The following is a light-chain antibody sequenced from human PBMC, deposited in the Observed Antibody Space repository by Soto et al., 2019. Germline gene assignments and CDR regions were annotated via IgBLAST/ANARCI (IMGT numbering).Light chain of an antibody. J-gene: IGKJ5*01. V-gene: IGKV1-39*01. Sequence: DIQMTQSPSSLSASVGDRVTITCRASQSISNYLNWYQQKPGKAAKLLMYAGCNLQSGVPSGFSGSGSGTDFTLIIISVQQEDFATSYFQQRSSTTPLTFGRGTRVEI. CDR3: QQRSSTTPLT. CDR1: QSISNY. CDR2: AGC.